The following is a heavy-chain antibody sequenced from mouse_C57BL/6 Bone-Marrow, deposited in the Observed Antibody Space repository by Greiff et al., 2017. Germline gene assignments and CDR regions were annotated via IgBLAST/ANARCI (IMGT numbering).Heavy chain of an antibody. V-gene: IGHV1-42*01. CDR2: INPSTGGT. CDR3: ARSRYYGSSYYFDY. J-gene: IGHJ2*01. Sequence: VQLKESGPELVKPGASVKISCKASGYSFTGYYMNWVKQSPEKSLEWIGEINPSTGGTTYNQKFKAKATLTVDKSSSTAYMQLKSLTSEDSAVYYCARSRYYGSSYYFDYWGQGTTLTVSS. CDR1: GYSFTGYY. D-gene: IGHD1-1*01.